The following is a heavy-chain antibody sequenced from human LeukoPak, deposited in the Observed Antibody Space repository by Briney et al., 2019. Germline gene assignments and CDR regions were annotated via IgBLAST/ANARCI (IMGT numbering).Heavy chain of an antibody. CDR2: IIPIFGTA. CDR1: GGTFRSYA. Sequence: SVTVSCKASGGTFRSYAISWVRQAPGQGLEWVVRIIPIFGTANYAQKFQGRVTITTDESTSTAYMELSNLRSEDTAVYYCARTEVYYDSSGYYYAAFDYWGQGTLVTVSS. D-gene: IGHD3-22*01. V-gene: IGHV1-69*05. J-gene: IGHJ4*02. CDR3: ARTEVYYDSSGYYYAAFDY.